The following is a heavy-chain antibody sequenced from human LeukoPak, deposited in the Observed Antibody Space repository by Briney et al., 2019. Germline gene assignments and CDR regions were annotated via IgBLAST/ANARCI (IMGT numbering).Heavy chain of an antibody. CDR3: ARRRGTVAGLQAFDI. V-gene: IGHV1-2*04. J-gene: IGHJ3*02. CDR2: INPNSGGT. CDR1: GYTFTGYY. D-gene: IGHD6-19*01. Sequence: EASVKVSCKASGYTFTGYYMHWVRQAPGQGLEWMGWINPNSGGTNYAQKFQGWVTMTRDTSISTAYMELSRLRSDDTAVYYCARRRGTVAGLQAFDIWGQGTMVTVSS.